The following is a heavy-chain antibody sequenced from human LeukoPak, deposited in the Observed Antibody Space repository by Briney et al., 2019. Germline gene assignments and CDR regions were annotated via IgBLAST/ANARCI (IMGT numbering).Heavy chain of an antibody. CDR3: AKAVRITMVRGVMVDFDP. CDR2: IYYSGST. CDR1: GGSISSGGYY. V-gene: IGHV4-31*03. Sequence: SETLSHTCTVSGGSISSGGYYWSWIRQHPGKGLEWIGYIYYSGSTYYNPSLKSRVTISVDTSKNQFSLKLSSVTAADTAVYYCAKAVRITMVRGVMVDFDPWGQGTLVTVSS. J-gene: IGHJ5*02. D-gene: IGHD3-10*01.